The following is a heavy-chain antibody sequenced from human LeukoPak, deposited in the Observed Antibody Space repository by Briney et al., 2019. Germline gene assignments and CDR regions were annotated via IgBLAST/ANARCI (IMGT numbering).Heavy chain of an antibody. CDR3: AKDQKQWLVQDAFDI. CDR2: ISGSGGST. CDR1: GFTFSSYA. V-gene: IGHV3-23*01. J-gene: IGHJ3*02. Sequence: GGSLRLSCAASGFTFSSYAMSWVRQAPGKGLEWVSAISGSGGSTYYADSVKGRFTISIDNSKNTLYLQMNSLRAEDTAVYYCAKDQKQWLVQDAFDIWGQGTMVTVSS. D-gene: IGHD6-19*01.